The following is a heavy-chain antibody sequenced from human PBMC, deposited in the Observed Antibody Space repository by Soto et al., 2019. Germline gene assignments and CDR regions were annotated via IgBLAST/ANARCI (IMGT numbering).Heavy chain of an antibody. Sequence: QVHLVQSGAEVEKPGASVKVSCTPSGYTFTVFDFNGLQQATGQGLERMGRMNPYIGKTDYAQKFQGRVTMTRKTSITTAYMELSSLRSEDTAVYYCARGSYFADYWGQGTLVTVSS. CDR1: GYTFTVFD. CDR3: ARGSYFADY. V-gene: IGHV1-8*01. CDR2: MNPYIGKT. J-gene: IGHJ4*02. D-gene: IGHD3-10*01.